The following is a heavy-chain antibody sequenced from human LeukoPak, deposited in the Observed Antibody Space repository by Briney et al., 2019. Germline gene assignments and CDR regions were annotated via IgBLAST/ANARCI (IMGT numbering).Heavy chain of an antibody. Sequence: SETLSLTCTVSGGSVSSTIYYWAWIRQPPGKGLEWVGSITYSGTTYYNPSLKSRVTISVDTSKNQFSLKLSSVTAADTAVYYCARVGGQLALGYMDVWGKGTTVTVSS. J-gene: IGHJ6*03. CDR3: ARVGGQLALGYMDV. V-gene: IGHV4-39*07. CDR1: GGSVSSTIYY. CDR2: ITYSGTT. D-gene: IGHD6-6*01.